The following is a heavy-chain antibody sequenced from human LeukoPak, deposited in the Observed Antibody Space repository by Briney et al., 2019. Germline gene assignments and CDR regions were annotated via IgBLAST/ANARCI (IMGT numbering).Heavy chain of an antibody. D-gene: IGHD5-24*01. CDR1: GDSVFSNNYY. J-gene: IGHJ4*02. Sequence: SETLSLTCAVSGDSVFSNNYYWAWIRQPPGEGLEWIGSDNYGGTSYYNASLSSRVSISFDTSKNQFSLKVTSVTAADTAIYYCARVARRDGYNIDSWGQGTLVTVSS. V-gene: IGHV4-39*07. CDR3: ARVARRDGYNIDS. CDR2: DNYGGTS.